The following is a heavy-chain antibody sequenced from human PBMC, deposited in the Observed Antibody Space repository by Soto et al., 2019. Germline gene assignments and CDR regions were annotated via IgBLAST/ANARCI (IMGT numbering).Heavy chain of an antibody. J-gene: IGHJ5*02. D-gene: IGHD5-18*01. CDR2: IYYSGST. CDR3: ARVLRGSFGWFDP. CDR1: GGSISSYY. Sequence: ETLSLTCTVSGGSISSYYWSWIRQPPGKGLEWIGYIYYSGSTNYNPSLKSRVTISVDTSKNQFSLKLSSVTAADTAVYYCARVLRGSFGWFDPWGQGTLVTVSS. V-gene: IGHV4-59*01.